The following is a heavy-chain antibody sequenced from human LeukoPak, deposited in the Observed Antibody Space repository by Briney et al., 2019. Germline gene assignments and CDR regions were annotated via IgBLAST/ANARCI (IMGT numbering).Heavy chain of an antibody. D-gene: IGHD3-22*01. CDR3: ARRSGYYSVGDY. Sequence: PSETLSLTCAVYGGSFSGYYWSWIRQPPGKGLEWIGGINHSGSTNYNPSLKSRVTISVDTSKNQFSLKLSSVTAADTAVYYCARRSGYYSVGDYWGQGTLVTVSS. V-gene: IGHV4-34*01. CDR2: INHSGST. J-gene: IGHJ4*02. CDR1: GGSFSGYY.